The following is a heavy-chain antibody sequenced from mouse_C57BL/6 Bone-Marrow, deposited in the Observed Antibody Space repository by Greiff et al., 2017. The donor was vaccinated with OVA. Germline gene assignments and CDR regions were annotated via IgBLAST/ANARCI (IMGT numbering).Heavy chain of an antibody. Sequence: VKVVESGPELVKPGASVKISCKASGYAFSSSWMNWVKQRPGKGLEWIGRIYPGDGDTNYNGKFKGKATLTADKSSSTAYMQLSSLTSEDSAVYFCARSWDSPDYWGQGTTLTVSS. J-gene: IGHJ2*01. CDR3: ARSWDSPDY. V-gene: IGHV1-82*01. D-gene: IGHD4-1*01. CDR2: IYPGDGDT. CDR1: GYAFSSSW.